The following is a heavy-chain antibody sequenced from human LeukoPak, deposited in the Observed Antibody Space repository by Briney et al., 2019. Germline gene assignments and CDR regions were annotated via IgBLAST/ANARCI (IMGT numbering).Heavy chain of an antibody. CDR1: GYTFTSYG. V-gene: IGHV1-18*01. J-gene: IGHJ4*02. Sequence: ASVKVSCKASGYTFTSYGISWVRQAPGQGLEWMGWISAYNGNTNYAQKLQGRVTMTTDTSTSTAYMELRSLRSDDTAVYYCAKDRGRYCSGGSCYSLDYWGQGTLVTVSS. D-gene: IGHD2-15*01. CDR2: ISAYNGNT. CDR3: AKDRGRYCSGGSCYSLDY.